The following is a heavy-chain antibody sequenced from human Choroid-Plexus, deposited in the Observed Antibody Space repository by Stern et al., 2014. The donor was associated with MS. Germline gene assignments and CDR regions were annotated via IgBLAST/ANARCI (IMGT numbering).Heavy chain of an antibody. V-gene: IGHV3-30*18. Sequence: AQLVESGGGVVQPGRPLRLSCVASGFTFGSCAMNWVRQATGKWLEWVAGVSYDGSNKYYADSGKGRFTISRDNFQNTLYMQMSSLRPEDTAVYYCAKDRQYLTYFFDHWGQGSLVTVSS. J-gene: IGHJ5*02. CDR3: AKDRQYLTYFFDH. CDR1: GFTFGSCA. CDR2: VSYDGSNK. D-gene: IGHD2/OR15-2a*01.